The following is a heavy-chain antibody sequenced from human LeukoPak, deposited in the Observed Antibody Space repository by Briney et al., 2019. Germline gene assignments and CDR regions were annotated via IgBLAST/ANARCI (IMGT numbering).Heavy chain of an antibody. CDR3: ARDHDALNRDGYKSPGGDY. Sequence: VASVKVSCKASGYTFTSYYMHWVRQAPGQGLEWMGIINPSGGSTSYAQKFQGRVTMTRDTSTSTVYMELSSLRSEDTAVYYCARDHDALNRDGYKSPGGDYWGQGTLVTVSS. CDR2: INPSGGST. V-gene: IGHV1-46*01. D-gene: IGHD5-24*01. CDR1: GYTFTSYY. J-gene: IGHJ4*02.